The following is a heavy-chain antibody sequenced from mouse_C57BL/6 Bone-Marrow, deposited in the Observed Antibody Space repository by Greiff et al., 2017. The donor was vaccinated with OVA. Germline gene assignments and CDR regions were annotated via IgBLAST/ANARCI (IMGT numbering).Heavy chain of an antibody. V-gene: IGHV1-80*01. J-gene: IGHJ3*01. CDR1: GYAFSSYW. D-gene: IGHD3-2*02. CDR3: ARSGVSGS. CDR2: IYPGDGDT. Sequence: VQLVESGAELVKPGASVKISCKASGYAFSSYWMNWVKQRPGKGLEWIGQIYPGDGDTNYNGKFKGKATLTADKSSSTAYMQLSSLTSEDAAVYFCARSGVSGSWGQGTLVTVSA.